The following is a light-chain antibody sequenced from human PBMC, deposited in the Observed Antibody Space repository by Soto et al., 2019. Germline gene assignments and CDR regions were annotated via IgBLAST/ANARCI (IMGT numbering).Light chain of an antibody. V-gene: IGKV3-20*01. CDR1: QSVSSSY. CDR3: QQYHDWPLT. CDR2: GAS. Sequence: EIVLTQSPGTLSLSPGERATLSCRASQSVSSSYLAWYQQKPGQASRLLIYGASSRATGIPDRFSGSGSGTDFTLTISRLEPEDFAVYYCQQYHDWPLTFGGGTKVDIK. J-gene: IGKJ4*01.